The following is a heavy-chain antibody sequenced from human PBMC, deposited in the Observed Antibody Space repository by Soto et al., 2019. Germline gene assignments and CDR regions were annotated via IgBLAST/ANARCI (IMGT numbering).Heavy chain of an antibody. J-gene: IGHJ4*02. V-gene: IGHV3-15*01. CDR3: AADIPPPQGPSYPIDY. CDR1: GFTFSSAW. D-gene: IGHD1-26*01. Sequence: EVQLVESGGHLVTPGGSLRLSCATSGFTFSSAWMSWVRQAPGEGLEWVGRIKSKADGETIEYAAPVKGRFTISRDDSKATVFLQMNSLKAEDTAIYYCAADIPPPQGPSYPIDYWGQGTLVTVSS. CDR2: IKSKADGETI.